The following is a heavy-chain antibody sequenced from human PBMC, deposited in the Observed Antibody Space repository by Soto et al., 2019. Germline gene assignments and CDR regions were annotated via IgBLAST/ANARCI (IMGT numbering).Heavy chain of an antibody. Sequence: GGSLRLSCTASGFTFGDYAMGWFRQAPGKGLEWVANINQDATRQSYVDSVEGQFSISRDNAKDSLYLQMNSLRVEDTAVYYCAKVGLFDGNKPITFEFWGQGTLVTVSS. CDR3: AKVGLFDGNKPITFEF. V-gene: IGHV3-7*03. J-gene: IGHJ4*02. CDR1: GFTFGDYA. CDR2: INQDATRQ. D-gene: IGHD3-10*01.